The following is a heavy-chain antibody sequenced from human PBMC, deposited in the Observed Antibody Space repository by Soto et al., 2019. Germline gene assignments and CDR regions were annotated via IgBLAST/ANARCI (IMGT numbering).Heavy chain of an antibody. CDR1: GDTFNNHA. D-gene: IGHD3-16*01. Sequence: QVQLVQSGAEVKKPGSSARVSCKASGDTFNNHAFSWVRQAPGQGLEWMGSIIPMFRTTDYAQRVQGRVTITADESTTTVYLDLISLRSDDTAIYYCARVDSILLEGEEWFDPWGQGTLVTVSS. CDR2: IIPMFRTT. V-gene: IGHV1-69*18. CDR3: ARVDSILLEGEEWFDP. J-gene: IGHJ5*02.